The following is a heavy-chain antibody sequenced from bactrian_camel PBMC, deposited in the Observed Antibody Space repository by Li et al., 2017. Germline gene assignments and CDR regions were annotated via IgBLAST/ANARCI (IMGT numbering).Heavy chain of an antibody. Sequence: HVQLVESGGGSVEAGGSLRLSCAFSDHPVRSNCMAWFRQAPGEEREGVAAFDRDGSTSYVDSVKGRFTISKDNAENTLYLQMDRLKPEDTAMYYCAVEGDGDYCVPGALVFGFWDQGTQVTVS. CDR1: DHPVRSNC. D-gene: IGHD1*01. CDR2: FDRDGST. V-gene: IGHV3S53*01. CDR3: AVEGDGDYCVPGALVFGF. J-gene: IGHJ6*01.